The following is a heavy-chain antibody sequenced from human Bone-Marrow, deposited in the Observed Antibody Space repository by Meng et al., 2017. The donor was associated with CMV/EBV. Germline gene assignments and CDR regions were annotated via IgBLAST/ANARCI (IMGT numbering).Heavy chain of an antibody. CDR1: GGSVSSGSYY. J-gene: IGHJ6*02. V-gene: IGHV4-61*01. CDR2: IYYSGST. CDR3: ARGGRARPPYYYYGMDV. D-gene: IGHD6-6*01. Sequence: SETLSLTCTVSGGSVSSGSYYWSWIRQPPGKGLEWIGYIYYSGSTNYNPALKSRVTISVDTSKNQFPLKLSAVTAADTAVYSWARGGRARPPYYYYGMDVWGQGTTVTVSS.